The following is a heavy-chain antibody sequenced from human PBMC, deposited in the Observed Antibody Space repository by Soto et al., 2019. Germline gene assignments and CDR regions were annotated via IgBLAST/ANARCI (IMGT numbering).Heavy chain of an antibody. V-gene: IGHV3-53*01. CDR3: AARPLLPGAP. CDR1: GFTFTGND. CDR2: LYSSGST. Sequence: EVQLEESGGGLIQPGGSLRLSCAASGFTFTGNDMNWVRQAPGKGLEWVSLLYSSGSTYYADSVKGRFTISRDNSNNTLYLQMSSLRAEDTAVYYCAARPLLPGAPWGQGTMVTVSS. D-gene: IGHD3-22*01. J-gene: IGHJ3*01.